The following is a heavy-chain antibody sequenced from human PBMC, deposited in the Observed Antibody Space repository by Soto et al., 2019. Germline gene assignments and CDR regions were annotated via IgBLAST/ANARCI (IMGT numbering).Heavy chain of an antibody. CDR2: INHSGST. CDR1: GGSFSGYY. J-gene: IGHJ4*01. D-gene: IGHD4-17*01. V-gene: IGHV4-34*01. CDR3: ARVAYGDPLTFDY. Sequence: SETLSLTCAVYGGSFSGYYWSWIRQPPGKGLEWIGEINHSGSTNYNPSLKSRVTISVDTSKNQFSLKLSSVTAADPAVYYCARVAYGDPLTFDYWGHGTLVTVSS.